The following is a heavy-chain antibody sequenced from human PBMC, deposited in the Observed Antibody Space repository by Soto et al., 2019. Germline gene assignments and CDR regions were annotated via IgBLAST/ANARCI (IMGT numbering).Heavy chain of an antibody. J-gene: IGHJ4*02. V-gene: IGHV2-5*01. CDR3: AYSKCCGTSSTFDF. Sequence: QITLKESGPTLVKPTQTLTLTCTFSGFSLTTSGVGVDWIRQPPGKALEWLAVIYWHDEKHYSPSLKNRLTITKDTSRNQVDLTMTTMDPLDTATYYCAYSKCCGTSSTFDFWGQGTLITVSS. CDR2: IYWHDEK. CDR1: GFSLTTSGVG. D-gene: IGHD1-26*01.